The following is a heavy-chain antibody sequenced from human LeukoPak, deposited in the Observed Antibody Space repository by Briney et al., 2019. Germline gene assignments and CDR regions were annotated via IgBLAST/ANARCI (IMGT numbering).Heavy chain of an antibody. CDR1: GGSISSYY. D-gene: IGHD5-18*01. V-gene: IGHV4-59*01. CDR2: IYYSGST. CDR3: AREGYSYGYRWFDP. J-gene: IGHJ5*02. Sequence: SETLSLTCIVSGGSISSYYWSWIRQPPGKGLEWIGHIYYSGSTNYNLSLKSRVSISVDTSKNQFSLKLSSMTAADTAVYYCAREGYSYGYRWFDPWGQGTLVTVSS.